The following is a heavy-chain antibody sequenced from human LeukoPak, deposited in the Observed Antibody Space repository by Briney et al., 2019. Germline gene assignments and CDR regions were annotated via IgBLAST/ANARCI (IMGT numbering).Heavy chain of an antibody. D-gene: IGHD5-24*01. J-gene: IGHJ3*02. CDR1: GFNFGNYW. CDR2: IKQDGNEK. V-gene: IGHV3-7*01. CDR3: ARARRDGNTGLAFDI. Sequence: PGGSLRLSCAGSGFNFGNYWMSWVRQTPGKGLEWVANIKQDGNEKFYVDSVRGRFNIFRENAKNSLYLQMNSLRAEDTPVYYCARARRDGNTGLAFDIWGQGTMVTVSS.